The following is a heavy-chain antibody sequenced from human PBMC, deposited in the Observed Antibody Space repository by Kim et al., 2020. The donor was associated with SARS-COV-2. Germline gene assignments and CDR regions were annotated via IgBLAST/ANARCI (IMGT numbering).Heavy chain of an antibody. Sequence: SETLSLTCTVSGGSISSYYWSWIRQPPGQGLEWIGYIYYSGSTNYNPSLKSRVTISVDTSKNQFSLELNSVTAADTAVYYCARTLYCSGASCYSQYDYWGQGTLVTVSS. CDR2: IYYSGST. CDR3: ARTLYCSGASCYSQYDY. V-gene: IGHV4-59*08. D-gene: IGHD2-15*01. CDR1: GGSISSYY. J-gene: IGHJ4*02.